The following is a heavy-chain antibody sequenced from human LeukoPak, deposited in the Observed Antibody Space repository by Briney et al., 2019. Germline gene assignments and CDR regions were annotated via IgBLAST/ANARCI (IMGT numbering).Heavy chain of an antibody. D-gene: IGHD2-2*01. CDR1: GDSIGSYF. Sequence: SETLSLTCTVSGDSIGSYFWSWIRQSPGKGLEWIGLIYHSGSTNYNPSLKSRVTISIDTSKNQFSLKLTSVTSADTAVYYCARDGPAYTSRWYDYYYGLDVWGQGTTVTVSS. V-gene: IGHV4-59*01. CDR3: ARDGPAYTSRWYDYYYGLDV. CDR2: IYHSGST. J-gene: IGHJ6*02.